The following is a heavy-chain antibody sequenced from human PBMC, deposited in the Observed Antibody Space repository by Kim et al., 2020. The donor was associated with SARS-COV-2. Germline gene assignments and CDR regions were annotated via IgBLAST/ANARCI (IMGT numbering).Heavy chain of an antibody. J-gene: IGHJ4*02. CDR3: AKDRGYGGNPGDY. Sequence: YADSVKGRFTISRDNSKTTLYLQMNSLRAEDTAVYYWAKDRGYGGNPGDYWGQGTLVTVSS. D-gene: IGHD2-15*01. V-gene: IGHV3-30*02.